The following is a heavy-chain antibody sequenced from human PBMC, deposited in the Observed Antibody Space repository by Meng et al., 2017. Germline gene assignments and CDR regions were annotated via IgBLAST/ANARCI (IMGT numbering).Heavy chain of an antibody. J-gene: IGHJ4*02. V-gene: IGHV4-31*03. CDR1: GGSISSGGYY. Sequence: QVQRQEPGPGLVNPSQTLSPTCTVSGGSISSGGYYWSWIRQHPGKGLEWIGYIYYSGSTYYNPSLKSRVTISVDTSKNQFSLKLSSVTAADTAVYYCAGERGYSYGYVYWGQGTLVTVSS. CDR2: IYYSGST. D-gene: IGHD5-18*01. CDR3: AGERGYSYGYVY.